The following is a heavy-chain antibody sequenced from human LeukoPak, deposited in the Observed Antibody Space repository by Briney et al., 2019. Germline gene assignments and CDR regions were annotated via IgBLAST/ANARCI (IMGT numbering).Heavy chain of an antibody. CDR3: ARAGLYYYDSSGYYYDGMDV. J-gene: IGHJ6*02. V-gene: IGHV1-8*01. CDR1: GYTFTSYD. D-gene: IGHD3-22*01. CDR2: MNPNSGNT. Sequence: ASVKVSCKASGYTFTSYDINWVRQATGQGLEWMGWMNPNSGNTGYAQKFQGRVTMTRNTSISTAYMELSSLRSEDTAVYYCARAGLYYYDSSGYYYDGMDVWGQGTTVTVSS.